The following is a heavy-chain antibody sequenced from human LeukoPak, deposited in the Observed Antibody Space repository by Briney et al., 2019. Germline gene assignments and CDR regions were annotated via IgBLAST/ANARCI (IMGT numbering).Heavy chain of an antibody. J-gene: IGHJ4*02. V-gene: IGHV3-9*01. CDR3: ASRNSLFI. D-gene: IGHD4-23*01. Sequence: PGRSLRLSCAASGFTFDDYAMHWVRQAPGKGLEWVSGISWSSDNIDYADSVKGRFTISRDNAKNSLYLQMNSLRAEDTAVYYCASRNSLFIWGQGTLVTVSS. CDR2: ISWSSDNI. CDR1: GFTFDDYA.